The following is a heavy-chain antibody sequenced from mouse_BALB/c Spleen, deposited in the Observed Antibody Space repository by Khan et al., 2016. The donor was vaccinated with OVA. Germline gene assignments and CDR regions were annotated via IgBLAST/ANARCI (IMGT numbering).Heavy chain of an antibody. J-gene: IGHJ2*01. CDR3: ARGDALYSFDY. D-gene: IGHD1-1*01. CDR1: GYSFTSYW. CDR2: IYPGTDNT. Sequence: VQLQQSGAELARPGASVKLSCKTSGYSFTSYWIHWIKQRSGQGLEWIARIYPGTDNTYYSERLKDKANLTAGKSSSTAYMQLSRLKSEDSAVYFCARGDALYSFDYWGQGTTLTVSS. V-gene: IGHV1S132*01.